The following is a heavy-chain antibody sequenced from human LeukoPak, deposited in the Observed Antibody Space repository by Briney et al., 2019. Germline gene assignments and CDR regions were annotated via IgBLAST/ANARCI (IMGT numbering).Heavy chain of an antibody. Sequence: SVNVSCKASGGTFSSYAISWVRQAPGQGLEWMGGIIPIFGTANYAQKFQGRVTITAEKSTSTAYMELSSLRSEDTAVYYCARERGNWNDKAFDIWGQGTMVTVSS. CDR3: ARERGNWNDKAFDI. D-gene: IGHD1-20*01. V-gene: IGHV1-69*06. CDR2: IIPIFGTA. J-gene: IGHJ3*02. CDR1: GGTFSSYA.